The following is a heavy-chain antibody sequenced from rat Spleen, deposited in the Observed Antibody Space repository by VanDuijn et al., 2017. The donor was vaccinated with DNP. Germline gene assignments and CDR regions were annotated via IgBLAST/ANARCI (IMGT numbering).Heavy chain of an antibody. J-gene: IGHJ2*01. CDR2: IWSGGTP. V-gene: IGHV2S12*01. D-gene: IGHD1-3*01. Sequence: VQLVESGGGVVQPGRSLKLSCAASGFTFSDYYMAWVRQPPGKGLEWIAAIWSGGTPDYYSALKSRLSISRDTSKSQVLLKMNSLQTEDTAMYFCARSDYGSSPDYWGQGVMVTVSS. CDR1: GFTFSDYY. CDR3: ARSDYGSSPDY.